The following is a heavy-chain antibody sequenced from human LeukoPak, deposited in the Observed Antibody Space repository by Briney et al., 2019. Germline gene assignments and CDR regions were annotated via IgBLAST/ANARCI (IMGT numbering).Heavy chain of an antibody. Sequence: SETLSLTCTVSGGSISSGGYYWSWIRQHPGKGLEWIGYIYYSGSTYYNPSLKSRVTISVDTSKNQFSLKLSSVTAADTAVYYCARHQGDGSGSYYNGPCYFDYWGQGTLVTVSS. CDR3: ARHQGDGSGSYYNGPCYFDY. CDR2: IYYSGST. CDR1: GGSISSGGYY. V-gene: IGHV4-31*03. D-gene: IGHD3-10*01. J-gene: IGHJ4*02.